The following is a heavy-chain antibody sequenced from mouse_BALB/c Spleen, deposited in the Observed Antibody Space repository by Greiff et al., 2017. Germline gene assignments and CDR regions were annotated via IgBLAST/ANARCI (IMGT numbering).Heavy chain of an antibody. CDR3: ARHYGSRSYFDY. V-gene: IGHV1-87*01. CDR2: IYPGDGDT. J-gene: IGHJ2*01. Sequence: QVQLKESGAELARPGASVKLSCKASGYTFTSYWMQWVKQRPGQGLEWIGAIYPGDGDTRYTQKFKGKATLTADKSSSTAYMQLSSLASEDSAVYYCARHYGSRSYFDYWGQGTTLTVSS. D-gene: IGHD1-1*01. CDR1: GYTFTSYW.